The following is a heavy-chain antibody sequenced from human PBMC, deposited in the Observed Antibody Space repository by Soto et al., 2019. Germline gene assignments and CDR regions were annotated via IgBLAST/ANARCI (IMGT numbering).Heavy chain of an antibody. CDR1: GDSINNFY. CDR3: AKYRRTEAEGFTLDY. V-gene: IGHV4-59*01. Sequence: PSETLSLTCTVSGDSINNFYWSWIRQPPGKTLEWIGYIYYTGSTTYDPSLESRVNMSVDTSKNQFSLKLSSVSAADTAVYYCAKYRRTEAEGFTLDYWGRGTLVTVSS. D-gene: IGHD6-25*01. J-gene: IGHJ4*02. CDR2: IYYTGST.